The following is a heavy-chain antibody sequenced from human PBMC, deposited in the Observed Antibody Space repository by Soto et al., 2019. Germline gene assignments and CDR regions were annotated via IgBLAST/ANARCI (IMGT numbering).Heavy chain of an antibody. Sequence: SVKVSCTASGGTFSSYAISWVRQAPGQGLEWMGGIIPIFGTANYAQKFQGRVTITADESTSTAYMELSSLRSEDTAVYYCAREMIVVVPAAIGYDAFDIWGQGTMVTV. CDR2: IIPIFGTA. J-gene: IGHJ3*02. CDR3: AREMIVVVPAAIGYDAFDI. CDR1: GGTFSSYA. D-gene: IGHD2-2*02. V-gene: IGHV1-69*13.